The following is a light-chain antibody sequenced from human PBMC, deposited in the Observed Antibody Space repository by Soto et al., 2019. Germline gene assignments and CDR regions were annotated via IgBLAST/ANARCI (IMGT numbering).Light chain of an antibody. CDR2: DVS. CDR3: CSYAGSYTYV. J-gene: IGLJ1*01. V-gene: IGLV2-11*01. CDR1: SSDVGGYNY. Sequence: QSALTQPRSVSGSPGQSVTISCTGTSSDVGGYNYVSWYQQLPGKAPKLMIYDVSKRPSGVPDRFSGSKSGNTASLTISWLQAEDEADYYCCSYAGSYTYVFGTGTKLTVL.